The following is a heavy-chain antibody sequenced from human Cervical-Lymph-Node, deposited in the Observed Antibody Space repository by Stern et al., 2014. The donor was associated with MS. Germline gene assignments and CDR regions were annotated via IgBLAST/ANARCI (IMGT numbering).Heavy chain of an antibody. Sequence: QDQLVQSGAEVKKPGASVTVSCRTSGYTFIDYYIHWVRQAPGQGLEWMGIINISDGATTYAQKFQGRVTMTRDTSTNTAYMQLGSLTSEDTAVFFCAREGADNDAFDVWGQGTMVTVSS. D-gene: IGHD1-26*01. J-gene: IGHJ3*01. V-gene: IGHV1-46*03. CDR1: GYTFIDYY. CDR2: INISDGAT. CDR3: AREGADNDAFDV.